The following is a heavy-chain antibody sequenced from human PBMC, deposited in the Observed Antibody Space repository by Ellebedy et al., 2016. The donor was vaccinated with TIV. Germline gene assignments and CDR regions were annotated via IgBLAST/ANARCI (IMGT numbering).Heavy chain of an antibody. CDR2: IYYSGST. CDR1: GGSISSSSYY. Sequence: SETLSLXCTVSGGSISSSSYYWGWIRQPPGKGLEWIGSIYYSGSTYYNPSLKSRVTISVDTSKNQFSLKLSSVTAADTAVYYCARHQQLVQTIDAFDIWGQGTMVTVSS. CDR3: ARHQQLVQTIDAFDI. V-gene: IGHV4-39*01. J-gene: IGHJ3*02. D-gene: IGHD6-13*01.